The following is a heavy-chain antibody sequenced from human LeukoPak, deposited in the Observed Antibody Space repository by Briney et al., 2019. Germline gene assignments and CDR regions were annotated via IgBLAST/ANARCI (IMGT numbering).Heavy chain of an antibody. J-gene: IGHJ4*02. CDR2: ISGGGGST. Sequence: SGGSLRLSCAASGFTFSSYAMSWVRQAPGKGLEWVSAISGGGGSTYYADSVKGRFTISRDNSKNTLYLQMNSLRAEDTAVYYCAKVNWSGYYLRQYYFDYWGQGTLVTVSS. D-gene: IGHD3-3*01. CDR3: AKVNWSGYYLRQYYFDY. V-gene: IGHV3-23*01. CDR1: GFTFSSYA.